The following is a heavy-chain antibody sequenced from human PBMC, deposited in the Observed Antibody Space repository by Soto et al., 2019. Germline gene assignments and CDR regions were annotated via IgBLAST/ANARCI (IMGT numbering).Heavy chain of an antibody. CDR3: AGGRTTDDWYYYYGMDV. CDR1: GFTFSSYS. CDR2: ISSSSSYI. V-gene: IGHV3-21*01. J-gene: IGHJ6*02. D-gene: IGHD4-17*01. Sequence: EVQLVESGGGLVKPGGSLRLSCAASGFTFSSYSVNWVRQAPGKGLEWVSSISSSSSYIYYADSVKGRFTISRDNAKNSLYLQMNSLRAEDTAVYYCAGGRTTDDWYYYYGMDVWGQGTTVTVSS.